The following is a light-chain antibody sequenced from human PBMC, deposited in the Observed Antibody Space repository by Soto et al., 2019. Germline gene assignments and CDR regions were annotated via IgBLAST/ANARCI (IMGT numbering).Light chain of an antibody. CDR3: QAWDRTTVV. J-gene: IGLJ2*01. V-gene: IGLV3-1*01. CDR1: KLGDKY. Sequence: SYELTQSPSVSVSPGQTANITCSGDKLGDKYACWYQQKPGQSPVPVIYEDIKRPSGIPERFSGSNSGNTATLTISGTQAVDEADYYCQAWDRTTVVFGGGTKLTVL. CDR2: EDI.